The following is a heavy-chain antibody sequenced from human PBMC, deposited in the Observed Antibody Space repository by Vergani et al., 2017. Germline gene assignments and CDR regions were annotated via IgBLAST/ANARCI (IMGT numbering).Heavy chain of an antibody. Sequence: QVQLVESGGGVVQPGRSLRLSCAASGFTFSSYGMHWVRQAPGKGLEWVAVISYDGSNKYYADSVKGRFTISRDNSKNTLYLQMNSLRAEDTAVYYCAKDQGDSGYYYYYYMDVWGQGTTVTVSS. CDR1: GFTFSSYG. CDR3: AKDQGDSGYYYYYYMDV. V-gene: IGHV3-30*18. J-gene: IGHJ6*03. CDR2: ISYDGSNK. D-gene: IGHD2-21*02.